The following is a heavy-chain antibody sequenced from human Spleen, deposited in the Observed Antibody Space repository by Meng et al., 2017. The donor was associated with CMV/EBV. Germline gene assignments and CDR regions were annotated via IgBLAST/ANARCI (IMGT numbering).Heavy chain of an antibody. Sequence: QVQLQQWGAGLLKPSETLSLTCAVYGGSFSGYYWSWIRQPPGKGLEWIGEINHSGSTNYNPSLKSRVTISVDTSKNQFSLKLSSVTAADTAVYYCARGPRGYSYGSQLFYWGQGTLVTVSS. D-gene: IGHD5-18*01. CDR2: INHSGST. CDR3: ARGPRGYSYGSQLFY. V-gene: IGHV4-34*01. CDR1: GGSFSGYY. J-gene: IGHJ4*02.